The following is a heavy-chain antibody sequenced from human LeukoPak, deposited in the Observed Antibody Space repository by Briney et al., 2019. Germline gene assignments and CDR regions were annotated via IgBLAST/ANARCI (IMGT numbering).Heavy chain of an antibody. D-gene: IGHD6-13*01. CDR1: GGTFSSYA. CDR2: IIPIFGTA. J-gene: IGHJ4*02. CDR3: ASPPYSSSWGYFDY. Sequence: SVTVSCTASGGTFSSYAISWVRQAPGQGLEWMGRIIPIFGTANYAQKFQGRVTITADKSTSTAYMELSSLRSEDTAVYYCASPPYSSSWGYFDYWGQGTLVTVSS. V-gene: IGHV1-69*06.